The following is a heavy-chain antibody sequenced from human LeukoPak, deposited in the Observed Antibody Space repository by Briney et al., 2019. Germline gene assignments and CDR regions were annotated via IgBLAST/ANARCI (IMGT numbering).Heavy chain of an antibody. CDR1: GCSISSTNW. J-gene: IGHJ4*02. CDR3: ARRNYYGSGSHFDY. Sequence: SETLSLTCTVSGCSISSTNWWNWVRQAPGKGLEWIGEIYDSGSTNYNPSLKSRVTISVDKSKNQFSLKLSSVTAADTAVYYCARRNYYGSGSHFDYWGQGTLSPSPQ. CDR2: IYDSGST. D-gene: IGHD3-10*01. V-gene: IGHV4-4*02.